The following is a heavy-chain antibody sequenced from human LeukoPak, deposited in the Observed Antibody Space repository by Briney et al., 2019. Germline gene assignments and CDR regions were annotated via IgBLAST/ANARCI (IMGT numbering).Heavy chain of an antibody. Sequence: GGSLRLSCAASGFTVSTNYMGWVRQAPGKGLEWVSVIYSGGSTYYADSVRGRFTISRDNSKNTLYLQMNSLRAEDTAVYYCAREWEQDWGQGTLVTVSS. V-gene: IGHV3-53*01. J-gene: IGHJ4*02. CDR2: IYSGGST. CDR3: AREWEQD. D-gene: IGHD1/OR15-1a*01. CDR1: GFTVSTNY.